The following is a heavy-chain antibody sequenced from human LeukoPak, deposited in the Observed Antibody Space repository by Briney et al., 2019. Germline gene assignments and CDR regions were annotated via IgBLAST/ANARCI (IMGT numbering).Heavy chain of an antibody. J-gene: IGHJ4*02. CDR2: IWYDGSNK. Sequence: GGSLRLSCAASGFTFSSYGMHWVRQAPGKGLEWVAVIWYDGSNKYYADSVKGRFTISRDNSKNTLYLQMNSLRAEDTAVYYCARYPPHYYDRSGLDYWGQGTLVTVSS. D-gene: IGHD3-22*01. CDR3: ARYPPHYYDRSGLDY. CDR1: GFTFSSYG. V-gene: IGHV3-33*01.